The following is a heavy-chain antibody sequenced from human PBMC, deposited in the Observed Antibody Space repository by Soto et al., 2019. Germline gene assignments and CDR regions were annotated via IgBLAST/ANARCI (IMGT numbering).Heavy chain of an antibody. CDR2: TYFRSNWYN. CDR3: AKGDNLGPKTGYAFDP. V-gene: IGHV6-1*01. J-gene: IGHJ5*02. CDR1: GDSVSSNTAS. Sequence: SQTLSLTCAISGDSVSSNTASWNWIRQSPSRCLEWLGRTYFRSNWYNDYAVSVTSRIIINPDTSYNQFSLQLNSVTPEYTAVYFCAKGDNLGPKTGYAFDPWGQGIMVTVSS. D-gene: IGHD5-12*01.